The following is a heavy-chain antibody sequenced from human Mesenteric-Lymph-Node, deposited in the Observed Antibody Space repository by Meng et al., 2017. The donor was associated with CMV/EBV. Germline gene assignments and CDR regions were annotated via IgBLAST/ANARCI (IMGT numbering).Heavy chain of an antibody. J-gene: IGHJ6*02. V-gene: IGHV1-18*01. CDR3: TRVGGYCSSTSHLCMDV. CDR1: GYTFTNYG. D-gene: IGHD2-2*01. CDR2: ISAYNGNA. Sequence: ASVKVSCKASGYTFTNYGISWVRQAPGQGLEWMGWISAYNGNAEYAQKFQGRVTMTTDTSTSTAYMEVRSLRSDDTAVYFCTRVGGYCSSTSHLCMDVWGQGTTVTVSS.